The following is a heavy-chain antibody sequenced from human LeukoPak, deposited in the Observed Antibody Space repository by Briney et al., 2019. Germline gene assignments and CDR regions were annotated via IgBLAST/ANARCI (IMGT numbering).Heavy chain of an antibody. CDR3: AGLGWVRGVISFDS. CDR1: GYSFTSYW. J-gene: IGHJ5*01. Sequence: GASLKISCMGSGYSFTSYWIGWVRQMPGKGLEWMGIIYPGDSDTRYSPSFQGQVTISADKSISTAYLQWSSLKASDTAMYYWAGLGWVRGVISFDSWGQGTLVTVSS. V-gene: IGHV5-51*01. CDR2: IYPGDSDT. D-gene: IGHD3-10*01.